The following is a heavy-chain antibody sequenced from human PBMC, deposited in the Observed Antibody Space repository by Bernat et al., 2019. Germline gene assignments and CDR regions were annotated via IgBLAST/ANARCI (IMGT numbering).Heavy chain of an antibody. CDR2: IWYDGSNK. V-gene: IGHV3-33*01. D-gene: IGHD2-15*01. CDR3: ARDRSGGSFFDY. Sequence: QVQLVESGGGVVQPGRSLRLSCAASGFTFSSYGMHWVRQAPGKGLEWVAVIWYDGSNKYYADSVKGRFTMSRDNSKNTLYLQMNSLRAEDTAVYYCARDRSGGSFFDYWGQGTLVTVSS. CDR1: GFTFSSYG. J-gene: IGHJ4*02.